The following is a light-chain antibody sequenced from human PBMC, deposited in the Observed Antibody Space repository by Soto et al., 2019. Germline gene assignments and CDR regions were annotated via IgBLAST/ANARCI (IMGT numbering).Light chain of an antibody. CDR2: EVT. CDR1: SSDIGAHNF. CDR3: CSHAGSYTWV. Sequence: QSALTQPASVSGSPGQSITVSCTGTSSDIGAHNFVSWYQQHPGKAPRLIIYEVTNRPSGLSDRFSGSKSGNTASLIISGLQAEDEADYYCCSHAGSYTWVFGGGTKLTVL. V-gene: IGLV2-14*01. J-gene: IGLJ3*02.